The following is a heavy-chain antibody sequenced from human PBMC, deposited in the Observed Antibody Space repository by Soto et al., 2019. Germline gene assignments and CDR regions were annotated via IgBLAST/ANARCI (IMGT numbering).Heavy chain of an antibody. Sequence: DVQLLESGGGLVQPGGSLRLSCAASGFSFSSYAMVWVRQAPGKGLEWVSVISARGGSSYFADSVKGRFTISRDNYKNVLSLEMNSQRAVDTAIYFCAKGSIEYSASVDNWGQGTLVLVSS. J-gene: IGHJ4*02. CDR3: AKGSIEYSASVDN. V-gene: IGHV3-23*01. CDR1: GFSFSSYA. D-gene: IGHD4-4*01. CDR2: ISARGGSS.